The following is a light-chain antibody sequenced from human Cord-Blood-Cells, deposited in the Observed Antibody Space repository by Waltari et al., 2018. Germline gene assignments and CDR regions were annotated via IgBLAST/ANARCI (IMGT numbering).Light chain of an antibody. V-gene: IGLV2-14*01. J-gene: IGLJ3*02. CDR1: RSDVGGSTL. Sequence: QSALTPPAPVSGSPGQSIPISSTGTRSDVGGSTLVPWYQQHPGKAPKFMIYGVSNRPSGVSNRFSGSMSGNTASLTISGLQAEDEADYYCSSYTSSSTPWVFGGGTKLTVL. CDR3: SSYTSSSTPWV. CDR2: GVS.